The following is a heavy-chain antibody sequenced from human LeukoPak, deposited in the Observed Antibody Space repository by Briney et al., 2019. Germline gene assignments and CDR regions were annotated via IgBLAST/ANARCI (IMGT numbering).Heavy chain of an antibody. D-gene: IGHD5-24*01. Sequence: PGASVKVSCKASGYTFTGYYMHWVRQAPGQGLEWMGRIIPILGIANYAQKFQGRVTITADKSTSTAYMELSSLRSEDTAVYYCAREPRDGYNYWRTELRMDWGQGTLVTVSS. CDR2: IIPILGIA. CDR1: GYTFTGYY. CDR3: AREPRDGYNYWRTELRMD. J-gene: IGHJ4*02. V-gene: IGHV1-69*04.